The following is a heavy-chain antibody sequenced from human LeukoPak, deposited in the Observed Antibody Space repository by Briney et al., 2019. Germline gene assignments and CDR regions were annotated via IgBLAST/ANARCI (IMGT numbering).Heavy chain of an antibody. CDR1: GFTFSSYV. Sequence: GGSLRLSCSASGFTFSSYVMHWVRQAPGKGLEYVSGISGDGASTYYADSVKGRFTISRDNPKNTLYVQMTSLRAEDTAVYYCVYQVRGVVKWGQGTLVTVSS. V-gene: IGHV3-64*05. D-gene: IGHD3-10*01. J-gene: IGHJ4*02. CDR2: ISGDGAST. CDR3: VYQVRGVVK.